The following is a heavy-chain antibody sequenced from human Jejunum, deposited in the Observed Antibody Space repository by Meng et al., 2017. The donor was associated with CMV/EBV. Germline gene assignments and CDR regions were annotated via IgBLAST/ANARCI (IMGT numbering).Heavy chain of an antibody. Sequence: GFTFISYSMNWVRQAPGKGLEWVSSITSDSTYIYYADSVKGRFTISRDNAKNSLYLQMNSLRAEDTAVYYCARAGLYGSGLGYWGQGTLVTVSS. J-gene: IGHJ4*01. V-gene: IGHV3-21*01. D-gene: IGHD6-19*01. CDR3: ARAGLYGSGLGY. CDR1: GFTFISYS. CDR2: ITSDSTYI.